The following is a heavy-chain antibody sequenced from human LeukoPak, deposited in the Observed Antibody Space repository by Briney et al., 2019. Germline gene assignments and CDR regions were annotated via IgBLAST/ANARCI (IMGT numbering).Heavy chain of an antibody. CDR2: VNWNGGST. Sequence: GGSLRLSCAASGFNSGVNFDEFGMNWVRQAPGKGLEWVSGVNWNGGSTGYADSVKGRFTISRDNAKNSLYLQMNSLRAEDTALYYCAREEGDGFDVWGQGTMVTVSS. CDR3: AREEGDGFDV. V-gene: IGHV3-20*04. CDR1: GFNSGVNFDEFG. J-gene: IGHJ3*01.